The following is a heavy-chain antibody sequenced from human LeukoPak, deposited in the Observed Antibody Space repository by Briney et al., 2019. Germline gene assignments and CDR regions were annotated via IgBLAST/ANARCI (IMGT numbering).Heavy chain of an antibody. Sequence: ASVKVSCKASGYTFTSYDINWVRQATGQGLEWMGWMNPKTGNTGYAQKFQRRVTMTRDTSISTAYMELISPRSEDTAVYYCARGLFWFGDLKTHWFDPWGQGTQVTVSS. V-gene: IGHV1-8*01. J-gene: IGHJ5*02. CDR1: GYTFTSYD. CDR3: ARGLFWFGDLKTHWFDP. D-gene: IGHD3-10*01. CDR2: MNPKTGNT.